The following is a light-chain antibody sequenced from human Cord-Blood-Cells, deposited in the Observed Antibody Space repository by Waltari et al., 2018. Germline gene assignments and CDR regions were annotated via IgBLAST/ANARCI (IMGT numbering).Light chain of an antibody. V-gene: IGLV2-23*02. CDR2: EVS. J-gene: IGLJ3*02. CDR3: CSDAGSRV. Sequence: QSALTQPASVSGSPGQSITISCTGTSSDVGSYNLVSSYQQHPGKAPKLMIYEVSKRPSWVSNRFSGSKSGNTAALTISGLQAEDEADYYCCSDAGSRVFGGGTKLTVL. CDR1: SSDVGSYNL.